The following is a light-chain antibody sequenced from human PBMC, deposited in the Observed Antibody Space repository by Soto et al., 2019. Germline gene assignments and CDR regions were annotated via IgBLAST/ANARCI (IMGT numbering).Light chain of an antibody. Sequence: EIVLTQSPCALSFSPVERATLSCRASQSASSSYLAWYQQKPGQAPRLLIYGASSRAAGIPDRFSGSGSGTDFTLTISRLEPEDFAVYYCQQYGSSPWTFGQGTKVDIK. J-gene: IGKJ1*01. V-gene: IGKV3-20*01. CDR1: QSASSSY. CDR3: QQYGSSPWT. CDR2: GAS.